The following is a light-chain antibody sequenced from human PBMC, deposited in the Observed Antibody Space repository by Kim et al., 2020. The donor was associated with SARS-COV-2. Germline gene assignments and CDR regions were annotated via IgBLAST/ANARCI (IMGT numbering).Light chain of an antibody. V-gene: IGKV4-1*01. J-gene: IGKJ4*01. CDR2: WAS. CDR3: QQYYSTPLT. CDR1: QSVLYSSNNKNY. Sequence: ATINCKSSQSVLYSSNNKNYLAWYQQKPGQPPHLLIYWASTRESGVPDRFSGSGSGTDFTLTISSLQAEDVAVYYCQQYYSTPLTFGGGTKVDIK.